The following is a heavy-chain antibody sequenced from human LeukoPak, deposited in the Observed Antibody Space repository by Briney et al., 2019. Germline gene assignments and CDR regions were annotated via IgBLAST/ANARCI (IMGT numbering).Heavy chain of an antibody. D-gene: IGHD3-10*01. Sequence: GGSLRLSCTASGFTFSTYWINWVRQSPGQGLVWVALINGDGSTTTHADSVKGRFTISRDNAKNTAYLQMNSLRDEDTAVYFCARDYAGSPDYWGQGTLVTVSA. J-gene: IGHJ4*02. CDR3: ARDYAGSPDY. V-gene: IGHV3-74*03. CDR2: INGDGSTT. CDR1: GFTFSTYW.